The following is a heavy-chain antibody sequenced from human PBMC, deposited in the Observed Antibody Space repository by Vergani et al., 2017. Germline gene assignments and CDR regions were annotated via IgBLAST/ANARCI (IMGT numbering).Heavy chain of an antibody. D-gene: IGHD2/OR15-2a*01. CDR2: IYPGDSDT. J-gene: IGHJ3*02. CDR3: ARHLLSTGISPTRNAFDI. CDR1: GYSFTSYW. V-gene: IGHV5-51*01. Sequence: EVPLVQSGAAVKKPGESLKISCKGSGYSFTSYWIGWVRQMPGKGLEWMGIIYPGDSDTRYSPSFQGQVTISADKSISTAYLQWSSLKASDTAMYYCARHLLSTGISPTRNAFDIWGQGTMVTVSS.